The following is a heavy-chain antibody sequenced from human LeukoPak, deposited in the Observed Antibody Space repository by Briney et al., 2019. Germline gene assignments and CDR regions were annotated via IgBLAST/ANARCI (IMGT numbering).Heavy chain of an antibody. Sequence: GGSLRLYCAASGFTFSTYAMSWVRQAPGQGLEWVSAISGRGVSTSYADSVRGRFTISRDNSKNTLYLQMNSLRAEDTAVYYCAKAASGNWNDVSDYWGQGTLVTVSS. CDR1: GFTFSTYA. CDR2: ISGRGVST. J-gene: IGHJ4*02. CDR3: AKAASGNWNDVSDY. D-gene: IGHD1-20*01. V-gene: IGHV3-23*01.